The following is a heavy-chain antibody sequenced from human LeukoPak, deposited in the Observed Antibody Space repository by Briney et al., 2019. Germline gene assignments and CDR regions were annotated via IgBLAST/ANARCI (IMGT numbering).Heavy chain of an antibody. CDR2: IYYSGST. Sequence: NPSETLSLTCTVSGGSISSYYWSWIRQPPGKGLEWIGYIYYSGSTNYNPSLKSRVTISVDTSKNQLSLKLSSVTAADTAVYYCASSRGVVVPAAIDYWGQGTLVTVSS. J-gene: IGHJ4*02. V-gene: IGHV4-59*01. D-gene: IGHD2-2*01. CDR1: GGSISSYY. CDR3: ASSRGVVVPAAIDY.